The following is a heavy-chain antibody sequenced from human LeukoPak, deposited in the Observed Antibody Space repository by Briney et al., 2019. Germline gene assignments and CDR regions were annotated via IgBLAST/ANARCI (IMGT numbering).Heavy chain of an antibody. Sequence: GGSLRLSCAASGFTFSSYWMSWVRQAPGKGLEWVANIKQDGSEKYYVDSVKGRFTISRDNAKNSLYLQMNSLRAEDTAVYYCARASEEDYYYYMDVWGKGTTVTVSS. CDR2: IKQDGSEK. D-gene: IGHD3-10*01. CDR3: ARASEEDYYYYMDV. CDR1: GFTFSSYW. V-gene: IGHV3-7*01. J-gene: IGHJ6*03.